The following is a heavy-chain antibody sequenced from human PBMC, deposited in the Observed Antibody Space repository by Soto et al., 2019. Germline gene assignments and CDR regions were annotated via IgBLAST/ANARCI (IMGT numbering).Heavy chain of an antibody. V-gene: IGHV1-18*01. Sequence: QVHLVQSGAEVKKPGASVKVSCKASGYTFTNYGISWVRQAPGEGLEWAGWINTSNDNKLYAQKLQGRLTLTTDTSTSTAYMDLTTLRSDDTAVYFCARDPGAASFDFWAQGTLVTVSS. CDR3: ARDPGAASFDF. D-gene: IGHD2-15*01. J-gene: IGHJ4*02. CDR1: GYTFTNYG. CDR2: INTSNDNK.